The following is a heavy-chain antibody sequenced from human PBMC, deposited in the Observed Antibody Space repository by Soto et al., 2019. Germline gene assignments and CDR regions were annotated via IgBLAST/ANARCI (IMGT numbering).Heavy chain of an antibody. Sequence: QVQLVESGGGVVQPGGSLRLSCAASRFIFSDYGMHWVRQAPGKGLEWLAVIYYDGSNTYYADTERGRFTISRDNSDSALFLEMNGQRAEHSGVYYCARAFAQWFGQPPLRSCGQGTLVTVSS. CDR3: ARAFAQWFGQPPLRS. V-gene: IGHV3-33*01. J-gene: IGHJ5*02. CDR1: RFIFSDYG. CDR2: IYYDGSNT. D-gene: IGHD3-10*01.